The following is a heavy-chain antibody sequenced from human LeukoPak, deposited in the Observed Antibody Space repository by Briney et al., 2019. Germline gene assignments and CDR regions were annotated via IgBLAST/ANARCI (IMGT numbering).Heavy chain of an antibody. J-gene: IGHJ4*02. V-gene: IGHV1-69*06. CDR2: IIPIFGTA. Sequence: ASVKVSCKASGGTFSRYAISWERQAPGQGLEWMGGIIPIFGTANYAQKFQGRVTITADKSTSTAYMELSSLRSEDTAVYYCARSPLYCSSTSCYESPLYYFDYWGQGTLVTVSS. CDR1: GGTFSRYA. D-gene: IGHD2-2*01. CDR3: ARSPLYCSSTSCYESPLYYFDY.